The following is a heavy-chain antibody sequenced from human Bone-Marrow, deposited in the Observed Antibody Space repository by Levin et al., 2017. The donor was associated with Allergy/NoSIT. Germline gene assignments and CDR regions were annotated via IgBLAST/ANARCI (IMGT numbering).Heavy chain of an antibody. D-gene: IGHD3-16*01. CDR3: AHRLPFGEGAFDF. J-gene: IGHJ3*01. CDR2: IYWDDDK. CDR1: GFSVTTRGVG. Sequence: SGPTLVKPSQTLTLTCTFSGFSVTTRGVGVGWIRQPPGKALEWLALIYWDDDKRYSPSLKRRVTITQDNCRNQVVLTLTNMDPVDSATYFCAHRLPFGEGAFDFWGPGTLVTVSS. V-gene: IGHV2-5*02.